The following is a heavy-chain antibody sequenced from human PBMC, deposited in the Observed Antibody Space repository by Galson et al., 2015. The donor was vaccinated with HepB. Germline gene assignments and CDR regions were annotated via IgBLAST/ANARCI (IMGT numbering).Heavy chain of an antibody. CDR3: ARGGGSRGWIDF. Sequence: SETLSLTCSVSGASISLYHWTWVRQPAGKGLEWIGRIHGNGNTNYNPSLKSRVSMSVDTSKNHFSLKLTSVTAADTAFYYCARGGGSRGWIDFWGQGTPVTVSS. CDR2: IHGNGNT. CDR1: GASISLYH. V-gene: IGHV4-4*07. J-gene: IGHJ4*02. D-gene: IGHD5-12*01.